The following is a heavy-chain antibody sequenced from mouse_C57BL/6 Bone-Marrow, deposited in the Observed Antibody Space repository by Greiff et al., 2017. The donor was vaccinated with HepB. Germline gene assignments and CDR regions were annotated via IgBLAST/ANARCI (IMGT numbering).Heavy chain of an antibody. CDR2: MDPENGDT. D-gene: IGHD2-10*02. CDR1: GFNIKDDY. CDR3: TTGGYGNYDY. Sequence: EVQLQQSGAELVRPGASVKLSCTASGFNIKDDYMHWVKQRPEQGLEWIGWMDPENGDTEYASKFQGKATITADTSSNTAYLQLSSLTSEDTAVYYCTTGGYGNYDYWGQGTTLTVSS. V-gene: IGHV14-4*01. J-gene: IGHJ2*01.